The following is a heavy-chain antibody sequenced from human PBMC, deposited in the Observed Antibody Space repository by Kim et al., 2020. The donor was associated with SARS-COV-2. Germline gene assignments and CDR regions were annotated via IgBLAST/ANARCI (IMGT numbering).Heavy chain of an antibody. CDR3: AGYYYDSSGYYGGLDY. D-gene: IGHD3-22*01. V-gene: IGHV1-69*02. J-gene: IGHJ4*02. Sequence: KFKGRVTITADKSTSTAYMELSSLRSEDTAVYYCAGYYYDSSGYYGGLDYWGQGTLVTVSS.